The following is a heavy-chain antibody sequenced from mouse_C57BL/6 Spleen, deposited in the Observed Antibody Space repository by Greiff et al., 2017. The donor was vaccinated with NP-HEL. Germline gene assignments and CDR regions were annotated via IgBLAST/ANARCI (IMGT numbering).Heavy chain of an antibody. D-gene: IGHD3-3*01. J-gene: IGHJ2*01. CDR3: AGGWRYFDY. V-gene: IGHV6-3*01. Sequence: EVKLLESGGGLVQPGGSMKLSCVASGFTFSNYWMNWVRQSPEKGLEWVAQIRLKSDNYATHYAESVKGRFTISRDDSKSSVYLQMNNLRAEDTGIYYCAGGWRYFDYWGQGTTLTVSS. CDR2: IRLKSDNYAT. CDR1: GFTFSNYW.